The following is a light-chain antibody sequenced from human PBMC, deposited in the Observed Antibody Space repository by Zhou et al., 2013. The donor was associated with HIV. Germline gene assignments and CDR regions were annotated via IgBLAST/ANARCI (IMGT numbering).Light chain of an antibody. Sequence: EIVLTQSPGTLSLSPGERATLSCRASQSVSSRYLAWYQQKPGQAPRLLIYYSSTRATDIPARFSGSGSGTEFTLTISSLQSEDFATYYCQQYSTWPPQFTFGQGTKLAIK. CDR1: QSVSSRY. J-gene: IGKJ2*01. CDR2: YSS. V-gene: IGKV3-15*01. CDR3: QQYSTWPPQFT.